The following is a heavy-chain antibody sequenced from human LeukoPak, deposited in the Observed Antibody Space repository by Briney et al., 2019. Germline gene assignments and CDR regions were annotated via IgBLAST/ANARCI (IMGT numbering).Heavy chain of an antibody. V-gene: IGHV4-39*01. CDR3: ARTYSGSYYFDY. CDR1: GGSISSTSYY. Sequence: SETLSLTCTVSGGSISSTSYYWGWIRQRPGKGLEWIGSIYYSGSTYYNPSLKSRVTISVDTSKNQFSLKLSSVTAADTAVYYCARTYSGSYYFDYWGQGTLVTVSS. J-gene: IGHJ4*02. CDR2: IYYSGST. D-gene: IGHD1-26*01.